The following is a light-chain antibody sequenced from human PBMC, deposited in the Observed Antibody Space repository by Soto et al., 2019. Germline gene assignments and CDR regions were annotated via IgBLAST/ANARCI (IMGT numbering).Light chain of an antibody. CDR2: DAS. CDR1: QSVSSD. Sequence: EIVLTQSPATLSLSPGERATLSCRASQSVSSDLAWYQQKPGQAPRLLIYDASNRATGIPARFSGSGSGTDFTLTISSREPEEFAMYYCQQRSIWPPVTFGGGTNVEIK. J-gene: IGKJ4*01. CDR3: QQRSIWPPVT. V-gene: IGKV3-11*01.